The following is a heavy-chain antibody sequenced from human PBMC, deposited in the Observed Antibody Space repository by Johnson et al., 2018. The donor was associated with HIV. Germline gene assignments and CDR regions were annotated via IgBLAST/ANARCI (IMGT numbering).Heavy chain of an antibody. D-gene: IGHD6-6*01. V-gene: IGHV3-13*01. CDR1: GFTFSSYD. J-gene: IGHJ3*02. CDR3: ARGGIAARIDAFDI. Sequence: VQLVESGGGLVQPGGSLRLSCAASGFTFSSYDMHWVRQATGKGLEWVSAIGTAGDTYYPGSVKGRFTISRENAKNSLYLQMNSLRAGDTAVYYWARGGIAARIDAFDIWGQGTMVTVSS. CDR2: IGTAGDT.